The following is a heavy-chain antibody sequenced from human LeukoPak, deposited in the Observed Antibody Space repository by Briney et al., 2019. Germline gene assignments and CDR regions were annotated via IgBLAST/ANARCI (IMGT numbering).Heavy chain of an antibody. CDR2: IDPSGSYT. Sequence: GESLRISCKGSGYSFTSYWISWVRQMPGKGLEWMGRIDPSGSYTNYSPSFQGHVTISADKSISTAYLQWSSLKASDTAMYYCARAAYDILTGREYNWFDPWGQGTLVTVSS. J-gene: IGHJ5*02. CDR1: GYSFTSYW. V-gene: IGHV5-10-1*01. CDR3: ARAAYDILTGREYNWFDP. D-gene: IGHD3-9*01.